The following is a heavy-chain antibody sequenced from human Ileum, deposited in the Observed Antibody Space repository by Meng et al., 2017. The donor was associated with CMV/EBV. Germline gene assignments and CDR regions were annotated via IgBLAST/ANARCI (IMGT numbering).Heavy chain of an antibody. CDR2: VNGGGSDT. J-gene: IGHJ4*02. Sequence: GESLKISCAASGSTFSSHAMNWVRQAPGKGLEWVSEVNGGGSDTYYADSVKGRFTISRDNSKNTLYLQMNSLRAEDTAVYYCAIALIRGYCSSTSCYSYWGQGTLVTVSS. CDR3: AIALIRGYCSSTSCYSY. CDR1: GSTFSSHA. V-gene: IGHV3-23*01. D-gene: IGHD2-2*02.